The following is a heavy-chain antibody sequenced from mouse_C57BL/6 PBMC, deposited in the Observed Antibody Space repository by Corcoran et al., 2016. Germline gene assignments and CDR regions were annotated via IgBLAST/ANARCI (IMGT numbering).Heavy chain of an antibody. CDR1: GYTFTDYN. CDR3: ARNGAITTGAWFAY. J-gene: IGHJ3*01. V-gene: IGHV1-18*01. CDR2: INPNNGGT. Sequence: EVQLQQSAPELEKPGASVKIPCKASGYTFTDYNMDWVKQTHGKSLEWIGDINPNNGGTIYNQKFKGKATLTVDKSSSTAYMELRSLTSEDTAVYYCARNGAITTGAWFAYWGQGTLVTVSA. D-gene: IGHD1-1*01.